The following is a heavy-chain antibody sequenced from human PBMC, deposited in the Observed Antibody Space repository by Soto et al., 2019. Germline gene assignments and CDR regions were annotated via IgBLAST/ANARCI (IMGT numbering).Heavy chain of an antibody. J-gene: IGHJ6*03. V-gene: IGHV3-33*01. CDR1: GFTFSSYG. D-gene: IGHD3-3*01. CDR2: IWYDGSKK. Sequence: QVQLVESGGGVVQPGRSLRLSCAASGFTFSSYGMHWVRQAPGKGLEWVAVIWYDGSKKYYADSVKGRFTISRDNSKNMLYLQMNSLRDEDTAVYYCARDRPARYDVWGGYYISCYYYYMYVLGQGTTVTVSS. CDR3: ARDRPARYDVWGGYYISCYYYYMYV.